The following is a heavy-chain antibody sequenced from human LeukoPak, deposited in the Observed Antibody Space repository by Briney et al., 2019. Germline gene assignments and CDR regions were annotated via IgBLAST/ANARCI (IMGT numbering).Heavy chain of an antibody. D-gene: IGHD2-15*01. CDR3: ARDRHCSGGSCYED. V-gene: IGHV1-8*01. CDR2: MNPNSGNT. Sequence: ASVKVSCKASGYTFTSYDINWVRQATGQGLEWMGWMNPNSGNTGYAQKFQGRVTKTRNTSISTAYMELSSLRSEDTAVYYCARDRHCSGGSCYEDWGQGTLVTVSS. CDR1: GYTFTSYD. J-gene: IGHJ4*02.